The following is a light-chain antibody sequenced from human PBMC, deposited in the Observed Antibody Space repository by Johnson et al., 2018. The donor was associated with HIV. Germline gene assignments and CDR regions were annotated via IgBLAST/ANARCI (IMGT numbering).Light chain of an antibody. V-gene: IGLV1-51*01. CDR3: GTWDSSLSAYV. Sequence: SVLTQPPSVSAAPGQKVTISCSGSSSNIGNNYVSWYQHLPGKAPKLLIYDNNKRPLGIPDRFSGSKSGTSATLGITGLQTGDEADYYCGTWDSSLSAYVFGTGTKVTVL. CDR1: SSNIGNNY. J-gene: IGLJ1*01. CDR2: DNN.